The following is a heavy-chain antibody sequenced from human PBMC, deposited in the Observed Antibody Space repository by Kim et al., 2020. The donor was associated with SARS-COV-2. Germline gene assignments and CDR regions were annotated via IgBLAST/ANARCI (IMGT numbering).Heavy chain of an antibody. V-gene: IGHV3-72*01. D-gene: IGHD5-12*01. CDR3: ARVDIVATN. CDR2: YRK. J-gene: IGHJ4*02. Sequence: YRKTYIASLKGRFTSPRDASKNFVYLEMNSLKTEDTAVYYCARVDIVATNWGQGTLVTVSS.